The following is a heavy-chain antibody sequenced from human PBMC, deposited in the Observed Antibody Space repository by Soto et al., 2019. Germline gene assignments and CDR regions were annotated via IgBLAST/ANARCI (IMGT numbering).Heavy chain of an antibody. J-gene: IGHJ6*03. CDR3: AKGKQQLARYYYYYYMDV. D-gene: IGHD6-13*01. V-gene: IGHV3-30*18. CDR2: ISYDGSNK. CDR1: GFTFSSYG. Sequence: GSLRLSCAASGFTFSSYGMHWVRQAPGKGLEWVAVISYDGSNKYYADSVKGRFTISRDNSKNTLYLQMNSLRAEDTAVYYCAKGKQQLARYYYYYYMDVWGKGTTVTVSS.